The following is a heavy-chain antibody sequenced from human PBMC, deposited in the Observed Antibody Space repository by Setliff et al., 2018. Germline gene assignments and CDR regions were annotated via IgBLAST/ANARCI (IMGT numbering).Heavy chain of an antibody. D-gene: IGHD1-1*01. CDR1: GYSISNIYY. Sequence: SETLSLTCAVSGYSISNIYYWGWIRQPPGKGLEWIATIHHSGSTNYNPSLKSRATISVDTSKNQFSLKVSSVTAADTAVYYCGRVGNWNFFDFWGQGILVTVSS. CDR3: GRVGNWNFFDF. J-gene: IGHJ4*02. CDR2: IHHSGST. V-gene: IGHV4-38-2*01.